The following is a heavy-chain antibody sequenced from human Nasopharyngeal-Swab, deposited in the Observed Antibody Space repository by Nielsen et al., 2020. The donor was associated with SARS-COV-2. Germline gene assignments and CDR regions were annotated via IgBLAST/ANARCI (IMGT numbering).Heavy chain of an antibody. V-gene: IGHV1-24*01. D-gene: IGHD1-7*01. Sequence: ASVKVSCKVSGYTLTELSMHWVRQAPGKGLEWMGGFDPEDGETIYAQKFQGRVTMTEDTSTDTAYMELSSLRSEDTAVYYCATGGPITGTINWFDPWGQETLVTVSS. CDR3: ATGGPITGTINWFDP. CDR1: GYTLTELS. CDR2: FDPEDGET. J-gene: IGHJ5*02.